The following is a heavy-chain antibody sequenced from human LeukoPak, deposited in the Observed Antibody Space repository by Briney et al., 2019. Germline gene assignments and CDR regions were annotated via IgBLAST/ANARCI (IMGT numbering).Heavy chain of an antibody. Sequence: PSETLSLTCTVSGGSISSSSYYWGWIRQPPGKGLEWIGRIYTSGSTNYNPSLKSRVTMSVDTSKNQFSLKLSSVTAADTAVYYCARDNRDYYDSSGYYGEYYFDYWGQGTLVTVSS. CDR3: ARDNRDYYDSSGYYGEYYFDY. D-gene: IGHD3-22*01. CDR2: IYTSGST. CDR1: GGSISSSSYY. V-gene: IGHV4-39*07. J-gene: IGHJ4*02.